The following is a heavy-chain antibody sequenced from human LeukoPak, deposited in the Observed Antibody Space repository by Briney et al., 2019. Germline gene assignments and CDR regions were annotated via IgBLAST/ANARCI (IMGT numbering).Heavy chain of an antibody. CDR3: AKRPDCSTTSCFRFDY. CDR1: GFTFSTYA. V-gene: IGHV3-23*01. J-gene: IGHJ4*02. CDR2: ISGDGGST. D-gene: IGHD2-2*01. Sequence: GGSLRLSCAASGFTFSTYAMSWVRQAPGQGLEWVSSISGDGGSTYYAESVKGRFTISRDNSKNTLYLQMNSLRAEDTAVYYCAKRPDCSTTSCFRFDYWGQGTLVTVSS.